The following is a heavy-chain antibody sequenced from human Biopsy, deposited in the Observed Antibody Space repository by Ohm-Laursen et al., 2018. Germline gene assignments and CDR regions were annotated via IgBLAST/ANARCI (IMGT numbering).Heavy chain of an antibody. CDR2: ISDYSGKT. Sequence: ASVKVSCNASGYSFSNYGISWVRQAPGQGLEWMGWISDYSGKTNYAQKFQGRVTMTTVTSTTTAYMELRSLRSDDTAVYYYAREDTNYDLWSGPQNYYYNGMDVWGQGTTVTVSS. V-gene: IGHV1-18*01. CDR3: AREDTNYDLWSGPQNYYYNGMDV. D-gene: IGHD3-3*01. J-gene: IGHJ6*02. CDR1: GYSFSNYG.